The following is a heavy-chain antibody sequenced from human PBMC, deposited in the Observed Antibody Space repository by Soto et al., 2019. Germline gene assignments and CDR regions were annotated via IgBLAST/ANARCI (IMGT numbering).Heavy chain of an antibody. CDR2: SGSTGKT. CDR1: GFTFGSYA. Sequence: GSLRLSCVTSGFTFGSYAMSWVRQAPGKGLEWVSTSGSTGKTYYADSMKGRSTISRDISMNTLYLQMNSLRAEDTAVYYCAKRIGSSKYFFDYWGQGALVTVSS. J-gene: IGHJ4*02. V-gene: IGHV3-23*01. CDR3: AKRIGSSKYFFDY.